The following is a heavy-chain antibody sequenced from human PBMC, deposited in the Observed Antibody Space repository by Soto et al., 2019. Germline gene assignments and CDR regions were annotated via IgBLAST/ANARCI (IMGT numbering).Heavy chain of an antibody. CDR2: INHVGNT. Sequence: QVQLQQWGAGLLKPSETLSLACAVFGGSFSGHYWSWIRQPPGKGLEWVGKINHVGNTKYNPSLKSRVTIPLDTSKNQFSLKLSSVTAADTAVYYCARGGGEVRYWGQGTLVTVSS. CDR1: GGSFSGHY. CDR3: ARGGGEVRY. J-gene: IGHJ4*02. V-gene: IGHV4-34*01. D-gene: IGHD3-10*01.